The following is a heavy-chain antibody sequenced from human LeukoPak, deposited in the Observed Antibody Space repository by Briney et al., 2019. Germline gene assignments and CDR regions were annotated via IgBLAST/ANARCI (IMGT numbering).Heavy chain of an antibody. CDR3: AGYDFWSGSGAFDI. CDR2: IKQDGSEK. V-gene: IGHV3-7*01. Sequence: GGSLRLSCAASGFTFSSYWMSWVRQAPGKGLEWVANIKQDGSEKYYVDPVKGRFTISRDNAKNSLYLQMNSLRAEDTAVYYCAGYDFWSGSGAFDIWGQGTMVTVSS. D-gene: IGHD3-3*01. J-gene: IGHJ3*02. CDR1: GFTFSSYW.